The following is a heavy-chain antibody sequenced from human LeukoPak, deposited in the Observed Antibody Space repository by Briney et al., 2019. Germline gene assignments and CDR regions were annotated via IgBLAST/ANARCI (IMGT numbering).Heavy chain of an antibody. CDR3: AKDGSSSWPGDFAY. CDR1: GFTFDDYA. V-gene: IGHV3-9*01. Sequence: GGSLRLSCAASGFTFDDYAMDWVRQAPGKGLEWVSGISWNSGSIGYADSVKGRFTISRDSAKNSLYLQMNSLRAEDTALYYCAKDGSSSWPGDFAYWGQGTLVTVSS. D-gene: IGHD6-13*01. J-gene: IGHJ4*02. CDR2: ISWNSGSI.